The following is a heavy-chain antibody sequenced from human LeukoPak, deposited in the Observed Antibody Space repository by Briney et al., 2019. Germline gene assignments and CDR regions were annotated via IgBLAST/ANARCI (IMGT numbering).Heavy chain of an antibody. D-gene: IGHD3-10*01. Sequence: SETLSLTCAVSGGSISSSNWWSWARQPPGKGLEWIGEIHHSGTTNYNPSLKSRVTISVDKSKNQFSLNLISVTAADTAVYYCARDRSGGVIDYWGQGTLVTVSS. CDR2: IHHSGTT. CDR1: GGSISSSNW. V-gene: IGHV4-4*02. J-gene: IGHJ4*02. CDR3: ARDRSGGVIDY.